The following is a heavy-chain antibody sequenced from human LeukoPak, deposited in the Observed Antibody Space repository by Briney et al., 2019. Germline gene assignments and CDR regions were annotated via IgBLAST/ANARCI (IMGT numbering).Heavy chain of an antibody. J-gene: IGHJ6*03. CDR1: GFTFSSYW. Sequence: PGGSLRLSCAASGFTFSSYWMSWVRQAPGKGLEWVANIKQDGSEKYYVDSVKGRFTISRDNTKNSLYLQMNSLRAEDTAVYYCARGGSWMVDYYYMDVWGKGTTVTVSS. D-gene: IGHD1-26*01. V-gene: IGHV3-7*01. CDR2: IKQDGSEK. CDR3: ARGGSWMVDYYYMDV.